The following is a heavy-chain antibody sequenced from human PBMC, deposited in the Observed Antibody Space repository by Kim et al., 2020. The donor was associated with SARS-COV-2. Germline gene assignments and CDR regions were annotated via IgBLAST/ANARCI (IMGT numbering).Heavy chain of an antibody. J-gene: IGHJ3*02. D-gene: IGHD3-10*01. CDR2: IYSGGST. Sequence: GGSLRLSCAASGFTVSSNYMSWVRQAPGKGLEWVSVIYSGGSTYYADSVKGRFTISRDNSKNTLYLQMNSLSAEDTAVYYCARSLDYGSGREAFDIWGQGTMVTVSS. CDR3: ARSLDYGSGREAFDI. CDR1: GFTVSSNY. V-gene: IGHV3-66*01.